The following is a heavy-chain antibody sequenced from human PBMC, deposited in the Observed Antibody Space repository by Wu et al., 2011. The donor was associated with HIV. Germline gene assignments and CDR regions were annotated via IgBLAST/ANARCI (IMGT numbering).Heavy chain of an antibody. V-gene: IGHV1-2*02. CDR3: ARGTDSHYYYYYYMDV. J-gene: IGHJ6*03. D-gene: IGHD3-22*01. CDR2: INPDSGGT. CDR1: GYTFTGYY. Sequence: QVQLVQSGAEVKKPGASVKVSCKASGYTFTGYYIHWVRQAPGQGLEWMGWINPDSGGTNYAQKFQGRVTMTRDTSITTAYMELSRLRSDDTAVYYCARGTDSHYYYYYYMDVWGKGTTVSV.